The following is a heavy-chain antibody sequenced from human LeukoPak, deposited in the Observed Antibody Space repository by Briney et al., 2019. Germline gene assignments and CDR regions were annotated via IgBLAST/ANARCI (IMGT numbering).Heavy chain of an antibody. CDR1: GFTFSSYA. D-gene: IGHD6-13*01. V-gene: IGHV3-23*01. J-gene: IGHJ4*02. Sequence: GGSLRLSCAASGFTFSSYAMSWVRQAPGKGLEWVSAISGSGGSTYYADSVKGRFTISRDNSKNTLYLQMNSLKTEDTAVYYCTTEGYPFDYWGQGTLVTVSS. CDR2: ISGSGGST. CDR3: TTEGYPFDY.